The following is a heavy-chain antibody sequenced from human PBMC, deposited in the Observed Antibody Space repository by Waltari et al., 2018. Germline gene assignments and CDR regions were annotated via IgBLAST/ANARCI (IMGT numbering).Heavy chain of an antibody. Sequence: EVQLLESGGGLVQPGGSLRLSCAASGFPFSSYAVSLFRQAPGNGLEWVSAISGSGGSTYYADSVKGRFTISRDNSKNTLYLQMNSLRAEDTAVYYCAKTIVVVVAADYYFDYWGQGTLVTVSS. CDR3: AKTIVVVVAADYYFDY. J-gene: IGHJ4*02. D-gene: IGHD2-15*01. V-gene: IGHV3-23*01. CDR1: GFPFSSYA. CDR2: ISGSGGST.